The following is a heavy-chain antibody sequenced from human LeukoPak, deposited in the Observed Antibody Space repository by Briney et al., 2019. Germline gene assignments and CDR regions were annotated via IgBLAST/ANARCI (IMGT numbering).Heavy chain of an antibody. CDR1: GGSFSGYY. V-gene: IGHV4-34*01. J-gene: IGHJ4*02. D-gene: IGHD1-1*01. CDR2: INHSGST. Sequence: PSETLSLTCAVYGGSFSGYYWSWIRQPPGKGLEWIGEINHSGSTNYNPSLKSRVTISVDTSKNQFSLKLSSVTAADTAVYYCARGPGTFVAVTGKNFDYWGQGTLVTVSS. CDR3: ARGPGTFVAVTGKNFDY.